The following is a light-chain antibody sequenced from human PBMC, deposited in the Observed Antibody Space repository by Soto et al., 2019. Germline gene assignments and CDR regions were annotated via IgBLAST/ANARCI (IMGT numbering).Light chain of an antibody. V-gene: IGKV1-39*01. J-gene: IGKJ2*01. CDR1: QSISSY. CDR2: AAS. CDR3: QHSYSSPT. Sequence: DIQMTQSPSTLSASVGDRVTITCRASQSISSYLNWYQQKPGKAPKLLIYAASNLQSGVPSRFSGSGSGTDFTLIISSLQPEDFATYYCQHSYSSPTFGQGTKVDIK.